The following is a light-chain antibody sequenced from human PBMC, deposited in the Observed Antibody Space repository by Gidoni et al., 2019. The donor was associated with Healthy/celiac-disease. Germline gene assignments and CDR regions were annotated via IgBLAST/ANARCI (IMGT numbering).Light chain of an antibody. Sequence: IKMTQFPSSLSASVGDRVTITCRSSQSISSYLNWYQQKPGKAPNLLIYAAASLQSGVPSRFSGSGSGTDFTLTISSLQPEDFATYYCQQSYSTTWTFGQGTKVEIK. V-gene: IGKV1-39*01. J-gene: IGKJ1*01. CDR1: QSISSY. CDR3: QQSYSTTWT. CDR2: AAA.